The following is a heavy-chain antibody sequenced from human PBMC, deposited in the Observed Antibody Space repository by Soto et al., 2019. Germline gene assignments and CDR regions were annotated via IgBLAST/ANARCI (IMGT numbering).Heavy chain of an antibody. V-gene: IGHV3-23*01. CDR2: ISGSGGST. J-gene: IGHJ4*02. D-gene: IGHD3-22*01. Sequence: GGSLKLSSAASGFTFSSYGMHWVRQAPGKELEWVSAISGSGGSTYYADSVKGRFTISRDNSKNTLYLQMNSLRAEDTAVYYCARGSTYYYASSGYPRGSVYGPGQYYFDYWGQGTLVTVSS. CDR1: GFTFSSYG. CDR3: ARGSTYYYASSGYPRGSVYGPGQYYFDY.